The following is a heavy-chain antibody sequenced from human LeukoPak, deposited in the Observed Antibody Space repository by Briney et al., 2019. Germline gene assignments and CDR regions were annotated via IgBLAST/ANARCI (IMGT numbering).Heavy chain of an antibody. CDR1: GFTFSSYA. J-gene: IGHJ2*01. V-gene: IGHV3-15*01. CDR3: TTVGLVSPFYWYFDV. D-gene: IGHD3/OR15-3a*01. Sequence: PGGSLRLSCAASGFTFSSYAMSWVRQAPGKGLEWVGRIKSKTDGGTTDYAAPVKGRFTISRDDSKNMLFLQMNSLKTEDTAVYYCTTVGLVSPFYWYFDVWGRGTLVTVSS. CDR2: IKSKTDGGTT.